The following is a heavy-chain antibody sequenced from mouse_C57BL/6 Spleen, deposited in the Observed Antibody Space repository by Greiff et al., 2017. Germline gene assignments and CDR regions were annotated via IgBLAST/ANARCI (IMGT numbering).Heavy chain of an antibody. Sequence: VQGVESGPELVKPGASVKISCKASGYAFSSSWMNWVKQRPGKGLEWIGRIYPGDGDTNYNGKFKGKATLTADKSSSTAYMQLSSLTSEDSAVYFCGVGWEGEYYFDYWGQGTTLTVSS. CDR1: GYAFSSSW. CDR3: GVGWEGEYYFDY. V-gene: IGHV1-82*01. CDR2: IYPGDGDT. D-gene: IGHD4-1*01. J-gene: IGHJ2*01.